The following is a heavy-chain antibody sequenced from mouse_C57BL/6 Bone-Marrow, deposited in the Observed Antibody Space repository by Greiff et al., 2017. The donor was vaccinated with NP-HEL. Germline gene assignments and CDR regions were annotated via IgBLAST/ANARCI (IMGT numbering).Heavy chain of an antibody. V-gene: IGHV5-6*02. CDR1: GFTFSSYG. J-gene: IGHJ2*01. Sequence: EVKLVESGGDLVKPGGSLKLSCAASGFTFSSYGMSWVPQTPDKRLEWVATISSGGSYTYYPDSVKGRFTISRDNAKNTLYLQMSSLKSEDTAMYYGATHPVAPYYFDYWGQGTTLTVSS. CDR3: ATHPVAPYYFDY. CDR2: ISSGGSYT. D-gene: IGHD1-1*01.